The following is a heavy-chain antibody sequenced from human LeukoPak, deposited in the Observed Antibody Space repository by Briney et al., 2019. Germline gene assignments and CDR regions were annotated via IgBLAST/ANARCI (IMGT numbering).Heavy chain of an antibody. Sequence: GGSLRLSCAASGFTFSSYAMSWVRQAPGKGLEWVAVISYDGSNKYYADSVKGRFTISRDNSKNTLYLQMNSLRAEDTAVYYCAKDPSVRAFDIWGQGTMVTVSS. CDR3: AKDPSVRAFDI. D-gene: IGHD3-10*02. J-gene: IGHJ3*02. CDR1: GFTFSSYA. V-gene: IGHV3-30*18. CDR2: ISYDGSNK.